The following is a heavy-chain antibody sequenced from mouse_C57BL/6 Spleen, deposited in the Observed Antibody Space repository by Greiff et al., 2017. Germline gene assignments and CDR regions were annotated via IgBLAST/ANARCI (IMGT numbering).Heavy chain of an antibody. CDR1: GFTFSDAW. CDR2: IRNKANNHAT. V-gene: IGHV6-6*01. CDR3: TRPYYYGSSYPFAY. D-gene: IGHD1-1*01. J-gene: IGHJ3*01. Sequence: EVMLVESGGGLVQPGGSMKLSCAASGFTFSDAWMDWVRQSPEKGLEWVAEIRNKANNHATYYAESVKGRFTISRDDSKSSVYLQMNSLRAEDTGIYYCTRPYYYGSSYPFAYWGQGALVTVSA.